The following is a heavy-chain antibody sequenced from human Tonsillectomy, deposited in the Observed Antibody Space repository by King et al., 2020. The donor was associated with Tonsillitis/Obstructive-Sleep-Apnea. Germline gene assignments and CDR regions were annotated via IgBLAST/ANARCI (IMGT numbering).Heavy chain of an antibody. CDR2: IKSKTDGGTT. CDR3: TIPDMGANWDPAWFDY. CDR1: GFTFSNAW. J-gene: IGHJ4*02. V-gene: IGHV3-15*07. Sequence: VQLVESGGGLVKPGGSLRLSCAASGFTFSNAWMNWVRQAPGKGLEWVGRIKSKTDGGTTDYAAPVKGRFTISRDDSKNTLYLQMNSLKTEDIAVYYCTIPDMGANWDPAWFDYWGQGTLVTVSS. D-gene: IGHD7-27*01.